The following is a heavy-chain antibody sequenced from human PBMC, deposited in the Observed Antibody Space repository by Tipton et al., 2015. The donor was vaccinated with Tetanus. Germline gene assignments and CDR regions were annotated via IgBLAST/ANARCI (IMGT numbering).Heavy chain of an antibody. CDR2: INHSGST. V-gene: IGHV4-34*01. CDR1: GGSFSGYY. Sequence: TLSLTCAVYGGSFSGYYWSWIRQPPGKGLEWIGEINHSGSTNYNPSLKSRVTISVDTSKNQFSLKLSSVTAADTAVYYCARGARSLLDYWGQGTLVTVSS. J-gene: IGHJ4*02. CDR3: ARGARSLLDY.